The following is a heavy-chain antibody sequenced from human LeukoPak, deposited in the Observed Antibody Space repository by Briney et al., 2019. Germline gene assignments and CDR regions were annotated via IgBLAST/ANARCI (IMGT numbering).Heavy chain of an antibody. J-gene: IGHJ4*02. Sequence: SETLSLTCTVSGGSFSTSYWSWIRQFPGKGLEWIGYIYYSGSTNYNPSLQSRVTISVDTSKNQFSLKLSSVTAADTAVYYCANLHYSAAPLDYWGQGTLVTVSS. CDR1: GGSFSTSY. CDR3: ANLHYSAAPLDY. D-gene: IGHD6-13*01. CDR2: IYYSGST. V-gene: IGHV4-59*08.